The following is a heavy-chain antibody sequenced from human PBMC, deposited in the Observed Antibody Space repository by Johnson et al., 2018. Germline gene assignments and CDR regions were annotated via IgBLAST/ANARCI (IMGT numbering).Heavy chain of an antibody. CDR3: ARGEYSGSYSATQYFQH. CDR2: ISSNGGST. J-gene: IGHJ1*01. CDR1: GSTFSSYA. Sequence: VQLVQSGGGVVQPGRSLRLSCAVPGSTFSSYAMHWVRQAPGKGLEYVSAISSNGGSTYYANSVKGRFTISRDNSKNTLYLQMGSLGAEDMAVYYCARGEYSGSYSATQYFQHWGQGTLVTVSS. V-gene: IGHV3-64*01. D-gene: IGHD1-26*01.